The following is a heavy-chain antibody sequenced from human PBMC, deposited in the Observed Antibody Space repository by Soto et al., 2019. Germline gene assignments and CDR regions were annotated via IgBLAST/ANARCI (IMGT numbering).Heavy chain of an antibody. Sequence: PGGSLRLSCAASGFPFNNYAMHWVRQAPGKGLEWVAVIWHDGSNEHYADSVKGRFRIARDNSNNTLYLQMNSLRGEDTAPYYCARDDVSMVTTFLDYWGLGTLVTVSS. D-gene: IGHD2-21*02. V-gene: IGHV3-33*01. CDR1: GFPFNNYA. CDR2: IWHDGSNE. CDR3: ARDDVSMVTTFLDY. J-gene: IGHJ4*02.